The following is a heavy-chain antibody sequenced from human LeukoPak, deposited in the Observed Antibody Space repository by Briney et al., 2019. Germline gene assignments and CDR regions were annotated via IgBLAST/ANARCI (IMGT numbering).Heavy chain of an antibody. CDR3: ARGAYTHFDY. V-gene: IGHV3-13*04. J-gene: IGHJ4*02. D-gene: IGHD3-16*01. Sequence: GGSLRLSCAASGLTFSNYDMHWVRQATGKGLEWVSAIGTAGDTYYQGSVRGRFTMSRENAKNSLYLQMNSLTAGDTAVYYCARGAYTHFDYWGQGILVTVSS. CDR2: IGTAGDT. CDR1: GLTFSNYD.